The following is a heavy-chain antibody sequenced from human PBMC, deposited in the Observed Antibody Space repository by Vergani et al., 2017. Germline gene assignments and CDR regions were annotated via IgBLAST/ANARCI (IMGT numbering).Heavy chain of an antibody. Sequence: QVQLQESGPGLVKPSQTLSLTCTVSGGSISSGGYYWSWIRQHPGKGLEWIGYIYYSGSTYYNPSLKSRVTISVDTSKNQFSLKLSSVTAADTAVYYCARGVPLRYFDWLFHLDAFDIWGQGTTVTVSS. CDR2: IYYSGST. J-gene: IGHJ3*02. CDR3: ARGVPLRYFDWLFHLDAFDI. V-gene: IGHV4-31*03. CDR1: GGSISSGGYY. D-gene: IGHD3-9*01.